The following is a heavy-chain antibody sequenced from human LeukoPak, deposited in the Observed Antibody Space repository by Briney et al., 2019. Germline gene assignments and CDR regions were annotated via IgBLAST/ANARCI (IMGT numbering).Heavy chain of an antibody. D-gene: IGHD6-13*01. J-gene: IGHJ4*02. Sequence: GGSLRLSCAASGFSFSSYAMSWVRQAPGKGLEWVSAISGSGGTSTYYADSVKGRFTISRDNSKNTLYLQMNSLRAEDTAVYYCANSAAVGTFYWGQGTLVTVSS. CDR3: ANSAAVGTFY. CDR1: GFSFSSYA. CDR2: ISGSGGTST. V-gene: IGHV3-23*01.